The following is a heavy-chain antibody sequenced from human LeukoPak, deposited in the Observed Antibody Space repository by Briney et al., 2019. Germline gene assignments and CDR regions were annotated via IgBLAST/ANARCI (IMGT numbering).Heavy chain of an antibody. CDR3: ARSTNRLDS. D-gene: IGHD1-14*01. V-gene: IGHV4-61*02. CDR2: IYTSGST. J-gene: IGHJ4*02. CDR1: GGSISSGSYY. Sequence: ASQTLSLTCTVSGGSISSGSYYWSWIRQPAGKGLEWIGRIYTSGSTNYNPSLKSRVTISVDTSKNQFSLNVTSVTAADTAVYYCARSTNRLDSWGQGTLVTVSS.